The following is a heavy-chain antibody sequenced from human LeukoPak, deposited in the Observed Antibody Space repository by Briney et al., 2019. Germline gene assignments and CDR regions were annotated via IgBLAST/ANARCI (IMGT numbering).Heavy chain of an antibody. V-gene: IGHV3-74*01. D-gene: IGHD2/OR15-2a*01. CDR3: ARNLITFYQVLGAFDI. CDR2: INSDGSSR. Sequence: GGSLRLSCAASGFTLSRYWMHWVRQAPGKGLVWVSRINSDGSSRSYADSVKGRFTISRDNAKNSLYLQMNSLRAEDTAVYYCARNLITFYQVLGAFDIWGQGTMVTVSS. J-gene: IGHJ3*02. CDR1: GFTLSRYW.